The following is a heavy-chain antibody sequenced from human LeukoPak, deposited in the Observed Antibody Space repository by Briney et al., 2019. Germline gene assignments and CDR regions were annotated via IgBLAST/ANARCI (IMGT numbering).Heavy chain of an antibody. CDR2: IYYSGST. CDR1: GGSINSYY. V-gene: IGHV4-59*01. Sequence: SETLSLTCTVSGGSINSYYWSWIRQPPGKGLEWIGYIYYSGSTNYNPSLKSRVTISVDTSKNQFSLKLSSVTAADTAVYYCARGKVADFWSGYPYYYYYMDVWGKGTTVTVSS. D-gene: IGHD3-3*01. CDR3: ARGKVADFWSGYPYYYYYMDV. J-gene: IGHJ6*03.